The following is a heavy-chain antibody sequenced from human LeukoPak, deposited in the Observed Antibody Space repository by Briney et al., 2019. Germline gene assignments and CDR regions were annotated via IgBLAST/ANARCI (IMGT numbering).Heavy chain of an antibody. V-gene: IGHV4-59*01. CDR1: GGSISSYY. D-gene: IGHD5-18*01. Sequence: SETLSLTCTVSGGSISSYYWGWIRQPPGKGLEWIGYIYYSGSTNYNPSLKSRVTISVDTSKNQFSLKLSSVTAADTAVYYCARDPGYSYGHGWWFDPWGQGTLVTVSS. CDR3: ARDPGYSYGHGWWFDP. J-gene: IGHJ5*02. CDR2: IYYSGST.